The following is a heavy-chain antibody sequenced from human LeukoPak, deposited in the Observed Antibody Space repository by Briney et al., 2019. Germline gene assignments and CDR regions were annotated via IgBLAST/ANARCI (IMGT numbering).Heavy chain of an antibody. CDR1: GYTFTSYD. CDR2: MNPNSGNT. V-gene: IGHV1-8*01. Sequence: ASVKVSCKASGYTFTSYDINWVRQAPGQGLEWMGWMNPNSGNTGYAQKFQGRVTMTRNTSISTAYMEVSSLRSEDTAVYYCARGYVGATEYWFDPWAREPWSPSPQ. CDR3: ARGYVGATEYWFDP. J-gene: IGHJ5*02. D-gene: IGHD1-26*01.